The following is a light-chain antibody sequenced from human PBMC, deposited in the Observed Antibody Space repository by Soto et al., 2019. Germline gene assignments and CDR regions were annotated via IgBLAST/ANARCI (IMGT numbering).Light chain of an antibody. Sequence: QSVLTQPPSASGTPGQRVTISCSGSSSNIGSNTVNWYQQIPGTAPKLLIYSNIQRPSEVPDRFSGSKSGTSASLAISGLQSEDEADYYCAAWDDSLNGPVFGTGTKLTVL. CDR1: SSNIGSNT. CDR2: SNI. J-gene: IGLJ1*01. V-gene: IGLV1-44*01. CDR3: AAWDDSLNGPV.